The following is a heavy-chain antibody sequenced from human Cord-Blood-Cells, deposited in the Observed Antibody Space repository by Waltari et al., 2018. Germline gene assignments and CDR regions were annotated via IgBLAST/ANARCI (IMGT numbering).Heavy chain of an antibody. CDR2: IYYSVST. J-gene: IGHJ4*02. D-gene: IGHD7-27*01. CDR1: GGSISSSSYY. Sequence: QLQLQESGPGLVKPSETLSLTCTVSGGSISSSSYYWGWIRQPPGKGLEWIGSIYYSVSTYYNPSLKSRVTISVDTSKNQFSLKLSSVTAADTAVYYCAREVTGAGGYYFDYWGQGTLVTVSS. CDR3: AREVTGAGGYYFDY. V-gene: IGHV4-39*01.